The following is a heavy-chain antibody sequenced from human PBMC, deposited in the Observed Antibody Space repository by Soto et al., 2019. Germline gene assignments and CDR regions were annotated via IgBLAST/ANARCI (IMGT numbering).Heavy chain of an antibody. D-gene: IGHD6-13*01. CDR3: ARGSSRWDY. CDR1: GASLNSNADY. V-gene: IGHV4-61*02. CDR2: IYSGGRN. J-gene: IGHJ4*02. Sequence: PSETLSLTCSVSGASLNSNADYWSWIRQPAGKGLEWIGRIYSGGRNNYNPSLKSRVTMSVDTSKNQFSLRLSSVTAADTAMYYCARGSSRWDYWGQGTLVTVSS.